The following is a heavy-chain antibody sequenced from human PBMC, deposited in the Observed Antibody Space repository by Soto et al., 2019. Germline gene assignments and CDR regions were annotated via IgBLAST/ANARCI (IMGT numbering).Heavy chain of an antibody. Sequence: EVHLVESGGNLVQPGGSLRLSCEASGFIFSTYSMNWVRQAPGKGLEWVSYIDSGSGTIHYADSAEGRFTISRDSAKNALYVHMNSLRDEDPSVYYGSRHRKRHGYNFGHWGQGALVSVSS. V-gene: IGHV3-48*02. CDR3: SRHRKRHGYNFGH. J-gene: IGHJ5*02. CDR2: IDSGSGTI. D-gene: IGHD5-12*01. CDR1: GFIFSTYS.